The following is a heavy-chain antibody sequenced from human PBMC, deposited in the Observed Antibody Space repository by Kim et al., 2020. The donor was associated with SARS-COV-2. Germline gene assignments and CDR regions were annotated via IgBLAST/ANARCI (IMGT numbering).Heavy chain of an antibody. J-gene: IGHJ2*01. Sequence: GGSLRLSCAASGFTFSGSAIHWVRQAPGKGLEWVSGISCNGGSLATADSVKGRFTITRDNAKNSLYLQMNILRAEDTALYYCAKDMAATMKYWYFDLWGRGTLVTVS. V-gene: IGHV3-9*01. CDR3: AKDMAATMKYWYFDL. CDR2: ISCNGGSL. D-gene: IGHD5-12*01. CDR1: GFTFSGSA.